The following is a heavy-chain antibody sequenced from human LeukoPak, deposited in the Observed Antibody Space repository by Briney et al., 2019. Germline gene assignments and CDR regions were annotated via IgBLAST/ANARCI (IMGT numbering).Heavy chain of an antibody. V-gene: IGHV1-69-2*01. CDR2: VDPEDGET. CDR3: ARFDYEDAFDI. J-gene: IGHJ3*02. Sequence: ASVKVSCKVSGYTFTDYYMHWVQQAPGKGLEWMGLVDPEDGETIYAEKFQGRVTITADTSTDTAYMELSSLRSEDTAVYYCARFDYEDAFDIWGQGTMVTVSS. D-gene: IGHD4-17*01. CDR1: GYTFTDYY.